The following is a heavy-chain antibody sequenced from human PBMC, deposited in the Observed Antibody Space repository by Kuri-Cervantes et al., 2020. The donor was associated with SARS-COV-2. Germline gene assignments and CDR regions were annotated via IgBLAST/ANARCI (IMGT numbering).Heavy chain of an antibody. V-gene: IGHV4-39*01. J-gene: IGHJ4*02. CDR3: ARLGTGLPFDS. CDR2: IYYRGNT. CDR1: GASISETIFW. D-gene: IGHD7-27*01. Sequence: GSLRLSCIVSGASISETIFWWGWIRQPPGRGLEWIGSIYYRGNTYYNPSLKSRITMSVDTSKSQFSLRLRPVTAADTAMYYCARLGTGLPFDSWGQGTLVTVSS.